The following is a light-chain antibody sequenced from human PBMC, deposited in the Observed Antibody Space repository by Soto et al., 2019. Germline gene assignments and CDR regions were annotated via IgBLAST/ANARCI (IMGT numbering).Light chain of an antibody. V-gene: IGLV2-8*01. Sequence: QSALTQPPSASGSPGQSVTISCTGTSSDVGGYNSVSWYQHLPGKAPKLMIYEVSKRPSGVPDRFSGSKSANTASLTVSGLQAEDEADYYCSSYAGSDNYVFGTGTKVTVL. CDR2: EVS. J-gene: IGLJ1*01. CDR3: SSYAGSDNYV. CDR1: SSDVGGYNS.